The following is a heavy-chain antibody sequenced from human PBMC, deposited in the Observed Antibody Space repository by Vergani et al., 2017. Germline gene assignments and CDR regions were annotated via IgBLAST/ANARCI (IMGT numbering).Heavy chain of an antibody. D-gene: IGHD6-13*01. CDR3: ARWTAIAAAGTPQVYYYGMDV. CDR2: IIPILGIA. J-gene: IGHJ6*02. V-gene: IGHV1-69*02. CDR1: GVTFRSYT. Sequence: QVELVKSGAEGKKPGSSVQFSCKASGVTFRSYTLRWVRQAPGQGLEWMGRIIPILGIANYAQKFQGRVTITADKSTSTAYMELSSLRSGDAAVYYCARWTAIAAAGTPQVYYYGMDVWGQGTTVTVSS.